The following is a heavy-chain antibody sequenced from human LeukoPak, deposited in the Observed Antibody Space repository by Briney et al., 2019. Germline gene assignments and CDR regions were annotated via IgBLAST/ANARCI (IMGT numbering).Heavy chain of an antibody. CDR3: ARDGNDYGDPRYYYMDV. D-gene: IGHD4-17*01. CDR2: ISTSSSYI. CDR1: GFTFSSYT. V-gene: IGHV3-21*01. J-gene: IGHJ6*03. Sequence: GGSLRLSCAASGFTFSSYTMNWVRQAPGKGLEWVSSISTSSSYIYYADSVKGRFTISRDNAKKSLYLQMNSLRAEDTAVYYCARDGNDYGDPRYYYMDVWGKGTTVTVSS.